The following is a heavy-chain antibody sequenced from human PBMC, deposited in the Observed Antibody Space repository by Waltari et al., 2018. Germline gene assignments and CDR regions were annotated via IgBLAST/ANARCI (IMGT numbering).Heavy chain of an antibody. CDR1: GYTFTGYY. D-gene: IGHD3-10*01. V-gene: IGHV1-2*02. Sequence: QVQLVQSGAEVKKPGASVKVSCKASGYTFTGYYMPWVRQARGQGREWMGGIKQNSVGTNYAQRLKGRVTMTRDTSISTAYMELSRLGSDDTAVYYCARDFGGWFDPWGQGTLVTVSS. CDR3: ARDFGGWFDP. CDR2: IKQNSVGT. J-gene: IGHJ5*02.